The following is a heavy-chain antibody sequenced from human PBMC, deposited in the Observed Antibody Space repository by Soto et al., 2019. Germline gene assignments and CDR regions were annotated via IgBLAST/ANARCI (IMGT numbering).Heavy chain of an antibody. Sequence: QVQLVQSGAEVKKPGSSVKVSCKASGGTFSSYTISWVRQAPGQGLEWMGRIIPILGIANYAQKFQGRVTITADKSTSTAYMELSSPRSEDTAVYYCARDGTGYSSGWTHNWFDPWGQGTLVTVSS. CDR2: IIPILGIA. CDR3: ARDGTGYSSGWTHNWFDP. D-gene: IGHD6-19*01. J-gene: IGHJ5*02. V-gene: IGHV1-69*08. CDR1: GGTFSSYT.